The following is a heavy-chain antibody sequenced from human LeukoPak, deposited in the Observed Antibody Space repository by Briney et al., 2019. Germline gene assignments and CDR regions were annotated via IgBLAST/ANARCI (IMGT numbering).Heavy chain of an antibody. CDR3: ARTYYSDSPLDY. D-gene: IGHD4-11*01. CDR2: ITGSGGST. Sequence: PGGSLRLSCAASGFTFSSYAMSWVRQAPGKGLEWVSAITGSGGSTYYADSVKGRFTVSRDNSKNTLFLQMNSLRTEDTAVYFCARTYYSDSPLDYWGQGTLVTVSS. V-gene: IGHV3-23*01. CDR1: GFTFSSYA. J-gene: IGHJ4*02.